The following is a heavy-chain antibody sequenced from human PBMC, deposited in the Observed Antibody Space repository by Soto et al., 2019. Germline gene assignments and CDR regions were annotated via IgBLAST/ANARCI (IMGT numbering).Heavy chain of an antibody. CDR3: TTEYSSGPLDY. CDR1: VFTFSYAW. CDR2: IKSKSDGGTK. D-gene: IGHD4-4*01. V-gene: IGHV3-15*01. J-gene: IGHJ4*02. Sequence: GGSLRLSCSASVFTFSYAWMIWVRQAPGKGLEWVGRIKSKSDGGTKDYAAPVKGRFSISRDDSKNMLYLQMNSLETEDTAVYYCTTEYSSGPLDYWGQGTLVTVS.